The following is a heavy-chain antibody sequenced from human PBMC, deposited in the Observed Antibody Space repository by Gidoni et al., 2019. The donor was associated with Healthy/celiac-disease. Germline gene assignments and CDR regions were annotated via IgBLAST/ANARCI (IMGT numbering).Heavy chain of an antibody. CDR3: ARLQLLLTTIDY. V-gene: IGHV4-34*01. CDR1: GGSFSGYY. CDR2: INHSGST. D-gene: IGHD2-15*01. Sequence: QVQLQQWGAGLLKPSETLSLSCAVSGGSFSGYYCIWIRQPPGKGLEWIGEINHSGSTNYNPSLKSRVTISVDTSKNQFSLKLSSVTAADTAVYYCARLQLLLTTIDYWGQGTLVTVSS. J-gene: IGHJ4*02.